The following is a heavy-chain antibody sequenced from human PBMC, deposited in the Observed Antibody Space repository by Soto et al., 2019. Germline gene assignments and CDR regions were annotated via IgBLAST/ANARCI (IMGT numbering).Heavy chain of an antibody. CDR3: ARDSYYYDSSGYQAWDY. CDR2: ISSSSSYI. V-gene: IGHV3-21*01. Sequence: GGSLSLSCAASGFTFSSYNMNWVRQAPGKGLEWVSSISSSSSYIYYADSVKGRFTISRDNAKNSLYLQMNSLRAEDTAVYYCARDSYYYDSSGYQAWDYWGQGTLVTVSS. D-gene: IGHD3-22*01. CDR1: GFTFSSYN. J-gene: IGHJ4*02.